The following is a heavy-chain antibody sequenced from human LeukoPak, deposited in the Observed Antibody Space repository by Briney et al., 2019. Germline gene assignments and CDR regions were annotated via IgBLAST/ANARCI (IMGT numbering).Heavy chain of an antibody. CDR2: IKQDGSEK. CDR3: AREGTGYSNYVHAFDI. V-gene: IGHV3-7*01. Sequence: GGSLRLSCAASGFMLSSYWMSWVRQAPGKGLEWVANIKQDGSEKYYVDSVKGRFTISRDNAKNSLYLQMNSLRAEDTAVYYCAREGTGYSNYVHAFDIWGQGTMVTVSS. CDR1: GFMLSSYW. J-gene: IGHJ3*02. D-gene: IGHD4-11*01.